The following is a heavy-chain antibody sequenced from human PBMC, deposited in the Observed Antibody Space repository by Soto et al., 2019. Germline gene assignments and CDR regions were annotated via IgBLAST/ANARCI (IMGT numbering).Heavy chain of an antibody. J-gene: IGHJ6*04. V-gene: IGHV3-23*01. CDR2: RSVSGYIT. Sequence: WGSLRLSCAASGFTFSSYAMSWVRQDPGKGLEWVAVRSVSGYITNYADSVKGRFTISRDNSKSTLYLEMDSLRAEDTATYYCVSPWNHRTNYHFGPEFWGKQTTVTVSS. CDR3: VSPWNHRTNYHFGPEF. CDR1: GFTFSSYA. D-gene: IGHD1-1*01.